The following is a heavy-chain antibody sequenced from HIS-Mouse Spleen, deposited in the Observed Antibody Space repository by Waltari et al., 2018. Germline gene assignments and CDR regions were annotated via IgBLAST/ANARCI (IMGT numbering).Heavy chain of an antibody. V-gene: IGHV4-39*07. Sequence: PQLQESGPGLGKRVETLSLTCRVSGCSIRRRCYYWGWLRQSPGKGLEWIGSIYYSGSTYYNPSLKSRVTISVDTSKNQFSLKLSSVTAADTAVYYCARDHYYYYGMDVWGQGTTVTVSS. CDR2: IYYSGST. CDR3: ARDHYYYYGMDV. CDR1: GCSIRRRCYY. J-gene: IGHJ6*02.